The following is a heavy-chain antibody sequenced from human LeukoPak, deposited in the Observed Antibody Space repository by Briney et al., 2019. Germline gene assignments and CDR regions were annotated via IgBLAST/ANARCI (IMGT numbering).Heavy chain of an antibody. CDR1: GFTFSSYG. CDR2: IWYDGSNK. Sequence: PGRSLRLSCAASGFTFSSYGMHWIRQAPGKGLEWVAVIWYDGSNKYYADSVKGRFTISRDNSKNTLYLQMNSLRAEDTAVFYCARGYYYGSGSYFHNWFDPWGQGALVTVSS. J-gene: IGHJ5*02. D-gene: IGHD3-10*01. V-gene: IGHV3-33*01. CDR3: ARGYYYGSGSYFHNWFDP.